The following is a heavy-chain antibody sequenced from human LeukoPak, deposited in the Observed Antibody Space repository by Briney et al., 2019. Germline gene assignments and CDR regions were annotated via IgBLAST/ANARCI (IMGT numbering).Heavy chain of an antibody. J-gene: IGHJ4*02. CDR3: ARDDYGETFDY. CDR2: ISGHGGST. Sequence: PGGSLRLSCAASGFTFSSYAMSWVRQAPGKGLEWVSAISGHGGSTYYADSVKGRFTISRDNSKNTLYLQTNSLRAEDTAVYYCARDDYGETFDYWGQGTLVTVSS. CDR1: GFTFSSYA. D-gene: IGHD4-17*01. V-gene: IGHV3-23*01.